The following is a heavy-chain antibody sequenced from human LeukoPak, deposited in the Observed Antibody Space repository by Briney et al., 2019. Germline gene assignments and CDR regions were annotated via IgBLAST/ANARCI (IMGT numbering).Heavy chain of an antibody. V-gene: IGHV4-59*12. D-gene: IGHD1-26*01. Sequence: SETLSLTCTVSGGSISSYYWSWIRQPPGKGLEWIGYIYYSGNTNYNPSLKSRVTISVDTSKNQFSLKLSSVTAADTAVYHCAKNGQSGFSFDPWGQGTLVTVSS. J-gene: IGHJ5*02. CDR2: IYYSGNT. CDR3: AKNGQSGFSFDP. CDR1: GGSISSYY.